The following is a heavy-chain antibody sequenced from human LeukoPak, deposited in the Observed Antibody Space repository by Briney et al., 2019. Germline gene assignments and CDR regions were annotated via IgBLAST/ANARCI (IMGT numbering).Heavy chain of an antibody. V-gene: IGHV4-59*01. CDR3: ARLGSRYYDSSGYYFDY. CDR1: GGSISSYY. CDR2: IYYSGST. D-gene: IGHD3-22*01. Sequence: SETLSLTCTVSGGSISSYYWSWIRQPPGKGLEWIGYIYYSGSTNYNPSLKSRVTISVDTSKNQFSLKLSSVTAADTAVYYCARLGSRYYDSSGYYFDYWGQGTLVTVSS. J-gene: IGHJ4*02.